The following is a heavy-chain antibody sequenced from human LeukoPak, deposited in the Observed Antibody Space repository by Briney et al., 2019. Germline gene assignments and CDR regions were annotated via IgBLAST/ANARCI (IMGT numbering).Heavy chain of an antibody. CDR1: GYTFTGYY. J-gene: IGHJ3*02. CDR3: ARAFRAKHSNDAFDI. V-gene: IGHV1-2*06. D-gene: IGHD4-11*01. Sequence: ASVRVSCKASGYTFTGYYMHWVRQAPGQGLEWMGRINPNSGGTNYAQKFQGRVTMTRDTSTSTVYMELSSLRSEDTAVYYCARAFRAKHSNDAFDIWGQGTMVTVSS. CDR2: INPNSGGT.